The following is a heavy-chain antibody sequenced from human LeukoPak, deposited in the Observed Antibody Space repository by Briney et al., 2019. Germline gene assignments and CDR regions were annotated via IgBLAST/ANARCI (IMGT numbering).Heavy chain of an antibody. V-gene: IGHV1-2*02. CDR3: ARDGGLDY. Sequence: ASVKVSCKASGYTFIDYYMHWLRQAPGQGLEWMGWINPNSGDTNYAQKFQGRVTTTRDTSIGTAYMELSRLRSDDTALYYCARDGGLDYWGQGTLVTVSS. CDR1: GYTFIDYY. D-gene: IGHD3-16*01. J-gene: IGHJ4*02. CDR2: INPNSGDT.